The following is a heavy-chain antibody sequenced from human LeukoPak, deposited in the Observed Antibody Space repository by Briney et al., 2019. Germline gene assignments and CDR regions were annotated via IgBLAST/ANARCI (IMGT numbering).Heavy chain of an antibody. CDR1: GFTVSSND. CDR3: ASGLCDSSSYNTFHI. D-gene: IGHD3-22*01. J-gene: IGHJ3*02. CDR2: IYSGGST. Sequence: PGGSLRLSCAASGFTVSSNDMSWVRQAPGKGLECISVIYSGGSTDYADSVKGRFTISRDNAKKSVFLQINTLRAEDTAVYYCASGLCDSSSYNTFHIWGQGTTVTVSS. V-gene: IGHV3-53*01.